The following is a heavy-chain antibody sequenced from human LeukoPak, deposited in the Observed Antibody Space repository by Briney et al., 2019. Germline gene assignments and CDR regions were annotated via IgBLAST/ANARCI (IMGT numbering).Heavy chain of an antibody. V-gene: IGHV3-21*01. CDR2: ISSSSSYI. Sequence: PGGSLRLSCAASGFTFSSYSMNWVRQAPGKGLEWVSSISSSSSYIYYADSVKGRLTISRDNAKNSLYLQMNSLRAEDTAVYYCARVVINVVPAAMDFDYWGQGTLVTVSS. CDR3: ARVVINVVPAAMDFDY. CDR1: GFTFSSYS. J-gene: IGHJ4*02. D-gene: IGHD2-2*01.